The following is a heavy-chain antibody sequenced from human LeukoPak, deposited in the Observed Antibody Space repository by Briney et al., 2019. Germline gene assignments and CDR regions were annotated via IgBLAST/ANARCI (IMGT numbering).Heavy chain of an antibody. CDR1: GDSISNYY. D-gene: IGHD5/OR15-5a*01. CDR3: ARESSDYYYYMDV. Sequence: PSETLSLTCTVSGDSISNYYWSWIRQPAGKGLEWIGRIYSSGNTNYNPSLKSRVTISVDTSMNQFSLKLSSVTAADTAVYYCARESSDYYYYMDVWGKGTTVTVSS. J-gene: IGHJ6*03. CDR2: IYSSGNT. V-gene: IGHV4-4*07.